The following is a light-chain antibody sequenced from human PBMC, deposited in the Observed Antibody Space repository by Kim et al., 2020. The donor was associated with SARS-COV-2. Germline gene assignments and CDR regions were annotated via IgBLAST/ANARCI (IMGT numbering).Light chain of an antibody. V-gene: IGKV1-27*01. J-gene: IGKJ1*01. CDR3: QKYNNFPWT. CDR2: TAS. Sequence: AFGGDRVTITGRASQGIINYLAGYQQQPGKAPKFLIHTASVLQSGVPSRFSGSGSGTDFTLTISSLQPEDVATYYCQKYNNFPWTFGQGTKVDIK. CDR1: QGIINY.